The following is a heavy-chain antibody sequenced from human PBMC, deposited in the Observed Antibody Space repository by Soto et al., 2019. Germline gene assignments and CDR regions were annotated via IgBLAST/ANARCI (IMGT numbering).Heavy chain of an antibody. CDR2: ISGSGGST. J-gene: IGHJ4*02. Sequence: PGGSLRLSCAASGFTFSSYAMSWVRPAPGKGLEWVSAISGSGGSTYYADSVKGRFTISRDNSKNTLYLQMNSLRAEDTAVYYCAKVEGATFGGVIVIYYFDYWGQGTLVTVSS. CDR1: GFTFSSYA. D-gene: IGHD3-16*02. CDR3: AKVEGATFGGVIVIYYFDY. V-gene: IGHV3-23*01.